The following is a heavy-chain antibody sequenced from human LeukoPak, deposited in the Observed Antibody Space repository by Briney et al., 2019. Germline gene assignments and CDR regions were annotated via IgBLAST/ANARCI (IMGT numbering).Heavy chain of an antibody. CDR1: GFSLSTSGVG. CDR3: VKRTRGWFDP. Sequence: SGPTLVKPTQTLTLTCTFSGFSLSTSGVGVGWIRQPPGKALEWLALIYWNDDKRYSPSLKSRLTITKDTSKNQVVLTMTNMDPVHTATYYCVKRTRGWFDPWGQGTLVTVSS. CDR2: IYWNDDK. J-gene: IGHJ5*02. D-gene: IGHD6-25*01. V-gene: IGHV2-5*01.